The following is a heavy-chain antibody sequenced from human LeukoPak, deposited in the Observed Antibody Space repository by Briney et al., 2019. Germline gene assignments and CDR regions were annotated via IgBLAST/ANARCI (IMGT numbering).Heavy chain of an antibody. Sequence: PGGSLRLSCAASGVTFSSYGMHWVRQAPGKGLEWVAFIRYDGSNKYYADSVKGRFTISRDNSKNTLYLQMNSLRAEDTAVYYCAKGPSYSNYDWFDPWGQGTLVTVSS. CDR1: GVTFSSYG. CDR3: AKGPSYSNYDWFDP. D-gene: IGHD4-11*01. J-gene: IGHJ5*02. CDR2: IRYDGSNK. V-gene: IGHV3-30*02.